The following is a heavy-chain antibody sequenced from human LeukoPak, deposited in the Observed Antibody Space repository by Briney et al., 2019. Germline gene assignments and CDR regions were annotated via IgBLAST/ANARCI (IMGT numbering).Heavy chain of an antibody. CDR1: GYTFTSYG. CDR2: ISAYNGNT. Sequence: ASVKVSRKASGYTFTSYGISWVRQAPGQGLEWMGWISAYNGNTNYAQKLQGRVTMTTDTSTSTAYMELRSLRSDDTAVYYCARDSTIYDSSGYGNDYWGQGTLVTVSS. CDR3: ARDSTIYDSSGYGNDY. V-gene: IGHV1-18*01. J-gene: IGHJ4*02. D-gene: IGHD3-22*01.